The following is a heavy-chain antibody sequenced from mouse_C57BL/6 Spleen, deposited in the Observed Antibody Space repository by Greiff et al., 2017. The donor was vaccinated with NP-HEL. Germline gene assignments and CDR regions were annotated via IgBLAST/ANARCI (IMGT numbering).Heavy chain of an antibody. J-gene: IGHJ1*03. V-gene: IGHV1-52*01. Sequence: VQLQQSGAELVRPGSSVKLSCKASGYTFTSYWMHWVKQRPIQGLEWIGNIDPSDSETHYNQKFKDKATLTVDKSSSTAYMQLSSLTSEDSAVYYCARRATTVVASGFDVWGTGTTVTVSS. CDR1: GYTFTSYW. CDR2: IDPSDSET. D-gene: IGHD1-1*01. CDR3: ARRATTVVASGFDV.